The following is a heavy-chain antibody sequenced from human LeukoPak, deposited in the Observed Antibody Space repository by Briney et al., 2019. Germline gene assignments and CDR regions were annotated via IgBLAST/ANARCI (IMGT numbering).Heavy chain of an antibody. CDR1: GGSISSSSYC. D-gene: IGHD6-19*01. CDR2: IYYGGST. V-gene: IGHV4-39*01. Sequence: KPSETLSLTCAVSGGSISSSSYCWGCIRQPPGQGLEWIGSIYYGGSTYYNPSLKSRVIISVDTSKNQFSQMLSSVTAADTALYYCARRHLLPEPDLSGWWPLFDYWGQGTLVTVSS. CDR3: ARRHLLPEPDLSGWWPLFDY. J-gene: IGHJ4*02.